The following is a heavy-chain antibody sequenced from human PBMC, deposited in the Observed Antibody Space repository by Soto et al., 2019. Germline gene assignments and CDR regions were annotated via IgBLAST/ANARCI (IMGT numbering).Heavy chain of an antibody. Sequence: EVQLLESGGGLVQPGGSLRLSCAASGFTFSSYAMSWVRQAPGKGLEWVSAISGSGGSTYYADSVKGRFTISRDNSKNPLYLQMNSLRAEDTAVYYCAKLHYDFWSGYPNYYFDYWGQGTLVTVSS. J-gene: IGHJ4*02. CDR1: GFTFSSYA. D-gene: IGHD3-3*01. V-gene: IGHV3-23*01. CDR2: ISGSGGST. CDR3: AKLHYDFWSGYPNYYFDY.